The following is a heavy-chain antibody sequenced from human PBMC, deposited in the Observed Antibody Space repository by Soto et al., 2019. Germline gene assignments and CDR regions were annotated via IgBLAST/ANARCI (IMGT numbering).Heavy chain of an antibody. D-gene: IGHD2-15*01. CDR1: GDSVSSNSAA. J-gene: IGHJ4*02. CDR2: TYYRSKWYN. CDR3: AREGGPSGCSGGSCYVPFDY. Sequence: TLSLTCAISGDSVSSNSAAWNWIRQSPSRGLEWLGRTYYRSKWYNDYAVSVKSRITINPDTSKNQFCLQLNSVTPEDTAVYYCAREGGPSGCSGGSCYVPFDYWGQGTLVTVSS. V-gene: IGHV6-1*01.